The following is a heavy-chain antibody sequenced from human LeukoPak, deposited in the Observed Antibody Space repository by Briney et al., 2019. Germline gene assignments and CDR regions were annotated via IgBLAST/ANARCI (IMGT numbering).Heavy chain of an antibody. J-gene: IGHJ4*02. CDR2: IWFDGSDK. Sequence: GGSLRLXCAASGFTYSNYGMHWVRLAPGKGLESVAVIWFDGSDKYYADSVKGRFTISRDNSKNTLYLQMSSLRAEDTALYYCAKGKGQNWDPFDYWGQGTLVTVSS. V-gene: IGHV3-33*06. CDR1: GFTYSNYG. D-gene: IGHD7-27*01. CDR3: AKGKGQNWDPFDY.